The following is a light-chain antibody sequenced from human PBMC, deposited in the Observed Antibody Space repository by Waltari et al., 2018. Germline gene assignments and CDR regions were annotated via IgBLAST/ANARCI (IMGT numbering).Light chain of an antibody. CDR1: NSDIGNFNL. V-gene: IGLV2-23*02. CDR2: EVN. Sequence: QSALTQPASVSGSPGQSISLSCSGTNSDIGNFNLVSWYQLHPDKAPKLIIYEVNKRPSGVAHRFSGSKSGNTASLTISGLQAEDEADYYCCSYAGSKTYVFGPGTKVTVL. CDR3: CSYAGSKTYV. J-gene: IGLJ1*01.